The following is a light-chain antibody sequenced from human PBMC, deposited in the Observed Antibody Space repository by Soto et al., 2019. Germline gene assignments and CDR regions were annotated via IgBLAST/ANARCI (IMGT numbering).Light chain of an antibody. CDR1: SSNIGAVYD. V-gene: IGLV1-40*01. Sequence: QSVLTQPPSVSGAPGQRVTISCTGSSSNIGAVYDVHWYQQLPGTAPKHLIYGNSNRPSGVPDRFSGSKSGTSASLAITGLQAEDEADYYCQSYDSSLSGVVFGGGTKLTVL. CDR3: QSYDSSLSGVV. CDR2: GNS. J-gene: IGLJ2*01.